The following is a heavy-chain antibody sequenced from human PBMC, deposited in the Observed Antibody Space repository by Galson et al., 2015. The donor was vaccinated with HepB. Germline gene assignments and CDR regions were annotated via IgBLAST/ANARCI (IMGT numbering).Heavy chain of an antibody. CDR3: ARPLGGGATLGFDY. Sequence: SCKASGYTFTIYAMHWVRQAPGQRLAWMGLIDAGNGNTEYSQMFQDRVTITRDTSASIVYMDLSSLRSEDTAVYYCARPLGGGATLGFDYWGQGTLVTVSS. CDR2: IDAGNGNT. J-gene: IGHJ4*02. V-gene: IGHV1-3*01. D-gene: IGHD1-26*01. CDR1: GYTFTIYA.